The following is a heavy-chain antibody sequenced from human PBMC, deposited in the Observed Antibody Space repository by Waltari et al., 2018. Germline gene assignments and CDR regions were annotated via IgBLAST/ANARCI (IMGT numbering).Heavy chain of an antibody. D-gene: IGHD5-12*01. CDR3: ARGVDGYNYYFDY. Sequence: EVQLVESGGGLVKPGGSLRLSCAASGFTFSSYSMNWVRQAPGKGLEWVSSISSSSSYIYYADSVKGRFTISRDNAKNSLYLQMNSLRAEDTAVYYCARGVDGYNYYFDYWGQGTLVTVSS. V-gene: IGHV3-21*01. CDR1: GFTFSSYS. J-gene: IGHJ4*02. CDR2: ISSSSSYI.